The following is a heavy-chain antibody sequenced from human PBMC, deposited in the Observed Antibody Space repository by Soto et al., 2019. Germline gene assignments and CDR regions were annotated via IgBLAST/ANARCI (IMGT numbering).Heavy chain of an antibody. D-gene: IGHD3-3*01. CDR3: AKDILFDFLEWRHGMDV. CDR2: ISWNSGSI. CDR1: GFTFSSYA. Sequence: EVQLLESGGGLVQPGGSLRLSCAASGFTFSSYAMSWVRQAPGKGLEWVSGISWNSGSIGYADSVKGRFTISRDNAKNSLYLQMNSLRAEDTALYYCAKDILFDFLEWRHGMDVWGQGTTVTVSS. V-gene: IGHV3-9*01. J-gene: IGHJ6*02.